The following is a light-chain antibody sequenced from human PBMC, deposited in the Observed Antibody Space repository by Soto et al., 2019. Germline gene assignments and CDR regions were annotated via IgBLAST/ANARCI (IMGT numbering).Light chain of an antibody. CDR2: EVS. CDR3: SSYTSSSTFDV. J-gene: IGLJ1*01. V-gene: IGLV2-18*02. CDR1: SSDVGSYNR. Sequence: QSALTQPPSVSGSPGQSVTISCTGTSSDVGSYNRVSWYQQPPGTAPKLMIYEVSNRPPGVPDRFSGSKSGNTASLTISGLQAEAEADYYCSSYTSSSTFDVFGTGTKLTVL.